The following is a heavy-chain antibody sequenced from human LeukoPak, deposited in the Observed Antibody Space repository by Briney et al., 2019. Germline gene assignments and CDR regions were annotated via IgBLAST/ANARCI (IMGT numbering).Heavy chain of an antibody. J-gene: IGHJ4*02. Sequence: KSGGSLRLSCAASGFTFSDHYMSWIRQAPGKGLEWVSYIDSSGRALYYADSVKGRFTISRDNAKNSLFLQMNSLRAEDTAVYYCVRDGGVSGYDLLDYWGQGTLVTVSS. CDR3: VRDGGVSGYDLLDY. CDR1: GFTFSDHY. D-gene: IGHD5-12*01. CDR2: IDSSGRAL. V-gene: IGHV3-11*04.